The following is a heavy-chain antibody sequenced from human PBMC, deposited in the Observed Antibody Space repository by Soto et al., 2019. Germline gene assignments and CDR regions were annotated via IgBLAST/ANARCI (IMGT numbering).Heavy chain of an antibody. CDR3: ARGRHDSSGYFPYAFDS. CDR1: GYTFTSYD. Sequence: ASVKVSCKASGYTFTSYDINWVRQATGQGLEWMGWMNPNSGNTGYAQKFQGRVTMTRNTSISTAYMELSSLRSEDTAVYYWARGRHDSSGYFPYAFDSWGKGTMVTVS. V-gene: IGHV1-8*01. D-gene: IGHD3-22*01. J-gene: IGHJ3*02. CDR2: MNPNSGNT.